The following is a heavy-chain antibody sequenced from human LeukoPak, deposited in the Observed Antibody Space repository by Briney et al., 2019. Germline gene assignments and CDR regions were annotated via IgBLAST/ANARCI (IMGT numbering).Heavy chain of an antibody. CDR2: ISISSTTI. CDR3: AMTLSSWYVR. CDR1: GFTFSGYS. Sequence: GGSLRLSCLASGFTFSGYSMNWVRQAQGKGLEWVSYISISSTTINYADSVKGRFTISRDNAKNSLYLQMNSLRDEDTAVYYCAMTLSSWYVRWGQGTLVTVSS. J-gene: IGHJ5*02. D-gene: IGHD6-13*01. V-gene: IGHV3-48*02.